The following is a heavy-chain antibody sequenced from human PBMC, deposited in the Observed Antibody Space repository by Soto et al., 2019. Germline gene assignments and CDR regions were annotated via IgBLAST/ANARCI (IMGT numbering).Heavy chain of an antibody. D-gene: IGHD6-13*01. Sequence: QVQLVESGGSVVQPGRSLRLSCAASGFTFSSYGLHWVRQAPGKGLEWVAVVWLDGSNKYYADSVKGRFTISRDNSKNTLYLQMNSLRAEDTAVYYCARGGSSSWYLHWFDPWGQGTLVTVSS. V-gene: IGHV3-33*01. CDR1: GFTFSSYG. J-gene: IGHJ5*02. CDR3: ARGGSSSWYLHWFDP. CDR2: VWLDGSNK.